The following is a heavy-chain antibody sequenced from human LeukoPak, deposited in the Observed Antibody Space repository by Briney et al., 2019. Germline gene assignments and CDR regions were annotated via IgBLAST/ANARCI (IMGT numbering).Heavy chain of an antibody. V-gene: IGHV3-30*18. CDR3: AKSGTTVTTVYWYFDL. Sequence: GRSLRLSCAGSGFTFSSYGMHWVRQAPGKGLEWVAVISYDGSNKYYADSVKGRFTISRDNSKNTLYLQMNSLRAEDTAVYYCAKSGTTVTTVYWYFDLWGRGTLVTVSS. CDR1: GFTFSSYG. J-gene: IGHJ2*01. CDR2: ISYDGSNK. D-gene: IGHD4-17*01.